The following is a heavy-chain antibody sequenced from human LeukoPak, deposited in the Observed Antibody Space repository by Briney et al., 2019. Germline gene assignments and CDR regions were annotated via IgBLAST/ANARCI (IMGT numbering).Heavy chain of an antibody. V-gene: IGHV4-59*12. CDR2: IYNSGST. J-gene: IGHJ4*02. D-gene: IGHD6-13*01. Sequence: SETLSLTCTVSGGSISSYYWNWIRQPPGKGLEWIGYIYNSGSTNNNPSLKSRVTISVDTSKKQFSLKLSSVTAADPAVYYCARGTAAAGIVFDYWGQGTLVTVSS. CDR3: ARGTAAAGIVFDY. CDR1: GGSISSYY.